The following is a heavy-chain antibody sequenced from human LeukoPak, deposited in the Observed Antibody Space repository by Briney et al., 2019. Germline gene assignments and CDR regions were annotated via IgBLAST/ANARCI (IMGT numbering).Heavy chain of an antibody. V-gene: IGHV3-66*01. D-gene: IGHD2-15*01. J-gene: IGHJ3*02. Sequence: GGSLRLSCAASGFTVSNNYMSWVRQAPGKGLEWVSVIYSGGSTDYADSVEGRFTISRDNSKNTLYLQMNSLRVEDTAVYYCARGVAAPDDAFDIWGQGTMVTVSS. CDR2: IYSGGST. CDR1: GFTVSNNY. CDR3: ARGVAAPDDAFDI.